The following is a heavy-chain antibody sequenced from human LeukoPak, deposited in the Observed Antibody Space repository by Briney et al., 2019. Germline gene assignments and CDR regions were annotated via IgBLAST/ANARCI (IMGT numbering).Heavy chain of an antibody. Sequence: PGRSLRLSCASSGFTFNNYAMHWVRQAPGKGLEWVAVISYHGNNKYYGDSVKGRFTISRDNSKNTLYLQMNSLRAEDTAVYYCARAYGSSGYYQLPIDYWGQGTLVTVSS. J-gene: IGHJ4*02. CDR1: GFTFNNYA. CDR3: ARAYGSSGYYQLPIDY. D-gene: IGHD3-22*01. V-gene: IGHV3-30*04. CDR2: ISYHGNNK.